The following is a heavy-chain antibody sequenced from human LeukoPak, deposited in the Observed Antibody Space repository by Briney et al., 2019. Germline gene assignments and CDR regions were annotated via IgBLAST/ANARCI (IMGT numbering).Heavy chain of an antibody. V-gene: IGHV4-38-2*02. CDR3: ARVPGSSWSTPPPI. CDR2: IYHSGST. D-gene: IGHD6-13*01. J-gene: IGHJ3*02. CDR1: GYSISSGYY. Sequence: SETLSLTCTVSGYSISSGYYWGWIRQPPGKGLEWIGSIYHSGSTYYNPSLKSRVTISVDTSKNQFSLKLSSVTAADTAVYYCARVPGSSWSTPPPIWGQGTMVTVSS.